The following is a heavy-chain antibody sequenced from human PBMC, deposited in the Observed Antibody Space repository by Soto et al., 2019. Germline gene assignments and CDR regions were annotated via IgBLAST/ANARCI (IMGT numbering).Heavy chain of an antibody. CDR1: GGSISSYY. V-gene: IGHV4-59*01. CDR3: ARVNQEDYFDY. J-gene: IGHJ4*02. D-gene: IGHD2-2*01. Sequence: TLSLTCTVSGGSISSYYWSWIRQPPGKGLEWIGYIYYSGSTNYNPSLKSRVTISVDTSKNQFSLKLSSVTAADTAVYYCARVNQEDYFDYWGQGTLVTVSS. CDR2: IYYSGST.